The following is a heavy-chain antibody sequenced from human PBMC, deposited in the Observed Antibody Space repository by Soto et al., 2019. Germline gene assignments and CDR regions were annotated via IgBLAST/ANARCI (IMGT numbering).Heavy chain of an antibody. CDR2: IWYDGSNK. J-gene: IGHJ4*02. CDR3: ASGYYDSSGVFDY. D-gene: IGHD3-22*01. Sequence: GGSLRLSCAASGFTFSSYGMHWVRQAPGKGLEWVAVIWYDGSNKYYADSVKGRFTISRDNSKNTLYLQMNSLRAEDTAVYYCASGYYDSSGVFDYWGQGTLVTVSS. CDR1: GFTFSSYG. V-gene: IGHV3-33*01.